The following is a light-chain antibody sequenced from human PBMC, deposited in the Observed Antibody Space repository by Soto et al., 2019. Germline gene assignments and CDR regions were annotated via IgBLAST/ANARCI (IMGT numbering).Light chain of an antibody. Sequence: QSALTQPASVSGSPGQSITISCTGTSSDVGSYNLVSWYQQHPGKAPKLMIYEGSKRPSGVSNRFSGSKSGNTASLTISGLQAEDEGDYYCCSYAGSSTLFGGGTKLTVL. V-gene: IGLV2-23*01. J-gene: IGLJ2*01. CDR1: SSDVGSYNL. CDR2: EGS. CDR3: CSYAGSSTL.